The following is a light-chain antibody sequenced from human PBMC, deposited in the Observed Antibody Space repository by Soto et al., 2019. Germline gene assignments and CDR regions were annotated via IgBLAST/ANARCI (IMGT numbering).Light chain of an antibody. V-gene: IGKV2D-29*02. CDR2: EVS. CDR1: QSLLHITGETF. CDR3: MQSTQLPPT. Sequence: DVVITHTPLSRSVAPGHPASISCKSSQSLLHITGETFLFWYLQKPGQSPQLLIYEVSTRVSGVPDRFSGSGSGTDFTLEISRVETDDVGIYYCMQSTQLPPTFGQGTRLEIK. J-gene: IGKJ5*01.